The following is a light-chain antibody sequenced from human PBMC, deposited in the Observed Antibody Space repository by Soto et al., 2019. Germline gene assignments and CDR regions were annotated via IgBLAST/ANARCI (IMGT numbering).Light chain of an antibody. V-gene: IGLV2-23*01. CDR3: YTHAGGSTYL. CDR2: EDI. CDR1: SRDVGSYSL. Sequence: QSALTQPASVSGSPGQSITISCTGTSRDVGSYSLLSWYQHHPCKAPKLIIYEDIKGPSGVSNRFSGSKSGNTASLRISGLQAEDEADYYCYTHAGGSTYLFGTGTKVTVL. J-gene: IGLJ1*01.